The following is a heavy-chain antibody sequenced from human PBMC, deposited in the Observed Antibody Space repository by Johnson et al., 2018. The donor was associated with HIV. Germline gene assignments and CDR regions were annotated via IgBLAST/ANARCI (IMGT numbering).Heavy chain of an antibody. CDR1: GFTFSSYA. D-gene: IGHD6-19*01. Sequence: QVQLVESGGGVVQPGRSLRLSCAASGFTFSSYAMHWVRQAPGKGLEWVAVISYDGSNKYYADSVKGRFTISRDNSKNTLYLQMNSLRAEDTAVYYCARGVGSGWYFEIGDDAFDIWGQGTMVTVSS. CDR2: ISYDGSNK. J-gene: IGHJ3*02. CDR3: ARGVGSGWYFEIGDDAFDI. V-gene: IGHV3-30*14.